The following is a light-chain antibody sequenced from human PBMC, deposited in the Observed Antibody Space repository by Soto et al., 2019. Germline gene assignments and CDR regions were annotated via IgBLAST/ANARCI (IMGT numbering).Light chain of an antibody. CDR1: QSVISY. Sequence: EILLTQSPATLSLSPGERATLSCRASQSVISYLAWYQQKPGRAPRLLIYDASNRATGIPPRFSGSGSVTAFTLTISSLQSADFAVYYCQQYNNCPPITFGQGTKVDIK. J-gene: IGKJ1*01. CDR3: QQYNNCPPIT. V-gene: IGKV3D-15*01. CDR2: DAS.